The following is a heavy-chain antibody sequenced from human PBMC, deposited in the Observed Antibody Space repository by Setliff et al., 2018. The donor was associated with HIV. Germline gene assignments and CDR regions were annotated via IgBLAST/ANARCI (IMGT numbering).Heavy chain of an antibody. Sequence: ASETLSLTCSVSGGSVRSGDYYWTWIRQLPGKGLEWIGYVFVSGNTNYDPSLRSRVTISVDRSKDQFSLKLNSMTAADTARYYCAREAMEGACDLWGQGTMVTVSS. CDR3: AREAMEGACDL. CDR1: GGSVRSGDYY. J-gene: IGHJ3*01. V-gene: IGHV4-31*03. D-gene: IGHD1-1*01. CDR2: VFVSGNT.